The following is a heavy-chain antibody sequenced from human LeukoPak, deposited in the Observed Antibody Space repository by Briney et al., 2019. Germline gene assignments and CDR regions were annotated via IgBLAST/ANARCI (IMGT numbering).Heavy chain of an antibody. V-gene: IGHV4-39*01. D-gene: IGHD6-13*01. J-gene: IGHJ4*02. CDR1: GGSISSSSYY. CDR2: IYYSGST. CDR3: ASYGGSSSQILYYFDY. Sequence: PSETLSLTCTVSGGSISSSSYYWGWIRQPPGKGLEWIGSIYYSGSTYYNPSLKSQVTISVDTSKNQFSLKLSSVTAADTAVYYCASYGGSSSQILYYFDYWGQGTLVTVSS.